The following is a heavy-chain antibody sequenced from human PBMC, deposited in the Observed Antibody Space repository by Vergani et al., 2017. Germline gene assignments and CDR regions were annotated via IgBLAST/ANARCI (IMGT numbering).Heavy chain of an antibody. CDR1: GYRFSSSW. J-gene: IGHJ4*02. V-gene: IGHV5-51*01. CDR2: IFPDDSDT. Sequence: EVQLVQSGAEVKKPGESLKISCRGVGYRFSSSWIGWVRQRPGKGLEWMGIIFPDDSDTRYSPSFQGQVTVSADKSISTVYLQWNSLKASDTAMYYCASRRTLQREFDIWGQVTQVTVSS. CDR3: ASRRTLQREFDI. D-gene: IGHD5-24*01.